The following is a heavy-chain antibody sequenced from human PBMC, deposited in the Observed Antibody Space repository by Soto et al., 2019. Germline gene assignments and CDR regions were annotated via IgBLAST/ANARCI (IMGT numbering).Heavy chain of an antibody. Sequence: ESLKTSFKGSGYSFTSYWIGWVRQIPGKGLEWMGIIYPGDPDTRYSPSFQGQVTISADKSISTAYLQWSSLKASDTAMYYCARLQKRGYSYGYYYYYYGMDVWGQGTTVTVSS. D-gene: IGHD5-18*01. CDR3: ARLQKRGYSYGYYYYYYGMDV. CDR1: GYSFTSYW. V-gene: IGHV5-51*01. CDR2: IYPGDPDT. J-gene: IGHJ6*02.